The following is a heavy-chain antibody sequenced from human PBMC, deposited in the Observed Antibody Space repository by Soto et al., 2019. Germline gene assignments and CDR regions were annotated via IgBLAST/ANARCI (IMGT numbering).Heavy chain of an antibody. D-gene: IGHD2-21*02. Sequence: SETLSLTCSVSGASVTSPEHYWTWIRQSPGKGLEWIGYIYYGGSTVYNPSLKGRSTVSLDTSKNQFSLNLTSVTAADTAVYFCASGRYCLRGDCFQKWFDPCGQGTLVTVSS. J-gene: IGHJ5*02. CDR3: ASGRYCLRGDCFQKWFDP. CDR1: GASVTSPEHY. V-gene: IGHV4-30-4*01. CDR2: IYYGGST.